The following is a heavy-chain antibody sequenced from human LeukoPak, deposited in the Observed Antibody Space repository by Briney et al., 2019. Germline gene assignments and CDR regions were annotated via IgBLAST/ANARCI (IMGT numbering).Heavy chain of an antibody. J-gene: IGHJ5*02. CDR1: GFTLTSYA. CDR3: AKERRGGSPNNGFDP. Sequence: PGGSLRLSCAASGFTLTSYAMSWVRQAPGKGLEWVSAISGSGDTTYYADSVKGRFTISRDTSKNTLYLQMNSLRAEDTAIYFCAKERRGGSPNNGFDPWGQGTLVTVSS. CDR2: ISGSGDTT. D-gene: IGHD2-15*01. V-gene: IGHV3-23*01.